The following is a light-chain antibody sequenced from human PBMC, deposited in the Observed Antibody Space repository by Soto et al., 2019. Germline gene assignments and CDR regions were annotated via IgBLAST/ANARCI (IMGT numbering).Light chain of an antibody. J-gene: IGLJ1*01. CDR3: AAWDDSLNEV. V-gene: IGLV1-44*01. CDR2: SNN. Sequence: QSVLTQPPSASGTPGQRVTISCSGSSSNIGSNTVNWYQQLPGTAPKLLIYSNNQRPSGVPDRFSGSKSGTSASLAISGLPSEDEADYYCAAWDDSLNEVFGTGTKVTVL. CDR1: SSNIGSNT.